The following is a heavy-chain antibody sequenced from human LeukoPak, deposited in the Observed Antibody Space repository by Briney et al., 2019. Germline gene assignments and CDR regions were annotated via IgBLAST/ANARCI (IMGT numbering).Heavy chain of an antibody. D-gene: IGHD3-3*01. Sequence: ASVKVSCKASGYTFTDYFIHWVRQAPGQGLEWMGWIKPKSGGTLFAQKFQGRVTMTRDTSINTAYMELSSLRSDDTAVYYCARDHDDDSPGTFFDYWGQGALVTVSS. CDR2: IKPKSGGT. J-gene: IGHJ4*02. CDR3: ARDHDDDSPGTFFDY. CDR1: GYTFTDYF. V-gene: IGHV1-2*02.